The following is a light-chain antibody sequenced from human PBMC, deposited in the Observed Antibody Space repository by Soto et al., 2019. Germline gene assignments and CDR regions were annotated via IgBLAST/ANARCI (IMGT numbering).Light chain of an antibody. CDR1: QSVSSN. CDR3: QQYDNWPLT. J-gene: IGKJ4*01. Sequence: EILVTQSPATLSVSPGESATLSCRASQSVSSNLAWYMQRPGQAPRLLIYGASTRATGIPARFSGSGSGTEFTLTISSLQSEDFVLYYCQQYDNWPLTFGGGTKVEI. V-gene: IGKV3-15*01. CDR2: GAS.